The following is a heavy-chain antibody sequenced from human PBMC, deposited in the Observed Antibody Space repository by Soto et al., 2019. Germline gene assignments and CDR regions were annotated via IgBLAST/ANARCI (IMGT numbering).Heavy chain of an antibody. CDR1: DGSISSGGYY. V-gene: IGHV4-31*03. Sequence: QVQLQESGPGLVKPSQTLSLTCTVSDGSISSGGYYWTWIRQHPGKGLEWIGYIDYSGTTYYNPSLKSRLIISRDMSKNQFYLGLSFVTDADTAVYYCAGPGDDDKDVWGQGTSVTVSS. J-gene: IGHJ6*02. CDR3: AGPGDDDKDV. CDR2: IDYSGTT. D-gene: IGHD3-10*01.